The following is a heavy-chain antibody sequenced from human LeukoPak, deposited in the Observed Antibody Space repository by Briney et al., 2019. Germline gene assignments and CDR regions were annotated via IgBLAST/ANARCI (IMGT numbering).Heavy chain of an antibody. CDR2: MNPNSGNT. J-gene: IGHJ6*03. V-gene: IGHV1-8*03. D-gene: IGHD1-26*01. CDR1: GYTFTSYD. Sequence: ASVKVSCKASGYTFTSYDINWVRQATGQGLEWMGWMNPNSGNTGYAQKFQGRVTIPRNTSINTAYMELSSLRSEDTAVYYCARAIYTTAYYMDVWGKGTTVTVSS. CDR3: ARAIYTTAYYMDV.